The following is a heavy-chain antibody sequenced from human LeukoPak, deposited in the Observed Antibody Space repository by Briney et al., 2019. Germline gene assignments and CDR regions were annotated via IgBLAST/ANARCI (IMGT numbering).Heavy chain of an antibody. CDR3: AREEAGYNFDY. J-gene: IGHJ4*02. D-gene: IGHD5-24*01. V-gene: IGHV3-66*01. CDR2: IYSGGST. CDR1: GFTVSSNY. Sequence: PGGSLRLSCAASGFTVSSNYMSWVRQAPGKGLEWVSVIYSGGSTYYADSVKGRFTISRDNSKNTLYLQMNSLRAEDTAVYYCAREEAGYNFDYWGQGTLVTVSS.